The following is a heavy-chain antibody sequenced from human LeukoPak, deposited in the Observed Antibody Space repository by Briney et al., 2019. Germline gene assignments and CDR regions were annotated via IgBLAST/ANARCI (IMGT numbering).Heavy chain of an antibody. CDR1: GFTFSSYA. CDR2: ISGSGGST. J-gene: IGHJ5*02. D-gene: IGHD2-21*02. Sequence: GGSLRLSCAASGFTFSSYAMSWVRQAPGKGLEWVSAISGSGGSTYYADSVEGRFTISRDNSKNTLYLKMNRLRAEDTVVYYCAKEADCYGDNWFDPWGQGTLVTVSS. CDR3: AKEADCYGDNWFDP. V-gene: IGHV3-23*01.